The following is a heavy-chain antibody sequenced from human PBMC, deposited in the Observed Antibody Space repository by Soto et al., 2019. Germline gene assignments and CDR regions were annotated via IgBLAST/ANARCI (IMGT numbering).Heavy chain of an antibody. V-gene: IGHV5-51*01. CDR2: IYPGDSDT. CDR1: GYSFTSYW. CDR3: ARHSYYDSSGYYHFFDY. J-gene: IGHJ4*02. Sequence: PGESLKISCKGSGYSFTSYWIGWVRQMPGKGLEWMGIIYPGDSDTRYSPSFQGQVTISADKSISTAYLQWSSLKASDTAMYYCARHSYYDSSGYYHFFDYWGQGTLVTVSS. D-gene: IGHD3-22*01.